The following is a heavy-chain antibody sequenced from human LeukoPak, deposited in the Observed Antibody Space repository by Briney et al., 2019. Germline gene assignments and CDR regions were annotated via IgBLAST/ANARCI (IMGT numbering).Heavy chain of an antibody. CDR3: ARSLIDHAGTSGLPDY. CDR1: GGSISSSSYY. CDR2: IYYSGST. Sequence: SETLSLTCTVSGGSISSSSYYWGWIRQPPGKGLEWIGSIYYSGSTYYNPSLKSRVTISVDTSKNQFSLKLSSVTAADTAVYYCARSLIDHAGTSGLPDYWGQGTLVTVSS. J-gene: IGHJ4*02. D-gene: IGHD6-13*01. V-gene: IGHV4-39*07.